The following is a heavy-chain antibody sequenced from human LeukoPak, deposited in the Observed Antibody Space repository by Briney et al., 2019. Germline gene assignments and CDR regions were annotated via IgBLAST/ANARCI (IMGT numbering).Heavy chain of an antibody. CDR3: ASNTYGYYFDY. D-gene: IGHD4-17*01. J-gene: IGHJ4*02. CDR1: GGSFSGYY. Sequence: SETLSLTSAVYGGSFSGYYWSWIRQPPGKGLEWIGEINHSGSTNYNPSLKSRVTISVDTSKNQFSLKLSSVTAADTAVYYCASNTYGYYFDYWGQGTLVTVSS. V-gene: IGHV4-34*01. CDR2: INHSGST.